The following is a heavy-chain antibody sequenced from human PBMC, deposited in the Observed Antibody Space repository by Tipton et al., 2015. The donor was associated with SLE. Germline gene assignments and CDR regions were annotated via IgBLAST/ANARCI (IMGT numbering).Heavy chain of an antibody. Sequence: LSLTCTVSGGSINSYYWSWIRQPPGKGLEWIGYIYYRGSTIYNPSLKSRVTISVDTSKNQFSLKLNSVTAADTAVYYCAGDYDSGSYRFDFWGQGTLVTVSS. D-gene: IGHD3-10*01. J-gene: IGHJ4*02. CDR3: AGDYDSGSYRFDF. V-gene: IGHV4-59*01. CDR2: IYYRGST. CDR1: GGSINSYY.